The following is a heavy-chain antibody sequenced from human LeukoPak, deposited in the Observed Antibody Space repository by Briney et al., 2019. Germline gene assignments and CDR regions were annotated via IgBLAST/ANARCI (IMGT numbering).Heavy chain of an antibody. CDR3: ARGRGAVAPLQS. V-gene: IGHV1-69*05. D-gene: IGHD6-19*01. CDR2: IIPIFGTA. CDR1: GGTFSSYA. J-gene: IGHJ4*02. Sequence: SAKVSCKASGGTFSSYAISWVRQAPGQWLEWMGGIIPIFGTANYAQKFQGRVTITTDESTSTAYMELSSLRSEDTAVYYCARGRGAVAPLQSWGQGTLVTVSS.